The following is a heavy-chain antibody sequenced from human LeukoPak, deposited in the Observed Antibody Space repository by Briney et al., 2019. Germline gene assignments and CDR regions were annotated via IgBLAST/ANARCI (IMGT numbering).Heavy chain of an antibody. CDR1: GFTFDNYW. J-gene: IGHJ4*02. D-gene: IGHD1-26*01. CDR2: ISRDGRTT. V-gene: IGHV3-74*01. Sequence: GGSLRLSCVASGFTFDNYWVHWVRQAPGKGLVWVSRISRDGRTTNYADSVKGRFTISRDNAKNTLYLQMNILKAEDTAIYYCARGPPYAGGYYVGDYWGQGILVTVSS. CDR3: ARGPPYAGGYYVGDY.